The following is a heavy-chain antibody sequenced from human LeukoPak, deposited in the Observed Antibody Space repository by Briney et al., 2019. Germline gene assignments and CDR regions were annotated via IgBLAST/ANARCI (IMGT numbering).Heavy chain of an antibody. CDR2: IYYSGST. CDR3: ALYSSTWYWFDP. Sequence: SETLSLTCTVSGDSISSSSYYWGWIRQPPGKGLEWIGNIYYSGSTYYNPSLKSRVTISVDTSKNQFSLMLSSLTAADTAVYYCALYSSTWYWFDPWGQGTLVTVSS. J-gene: IGHJ5*02. V-gene: IGHV4-39*01. D-gene: IGHD6-13*01. CDR1: GDSISSSSYY.